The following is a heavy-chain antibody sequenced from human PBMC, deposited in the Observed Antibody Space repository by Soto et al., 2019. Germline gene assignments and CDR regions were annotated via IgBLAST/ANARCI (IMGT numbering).Heavy chain of an antibody. CDR3: ARGLRSVLDY. CDR1: GFIFSNFG. D-gene: IGHD5-12*01. V-gene: IGHV3-33*01. Sequence: QVPLVESGGGVVQPGGSLRLSFVASGFIFSNFGMHWVRQAPGKGLEWVAVISSDEKIKQYADSVRGRFAISRDNSKNTLYLQMTSLRADDTAIYYCARGLRSVLDYWGQGTLVTVSS. CDR2: ISSDEKIK. J-gene: IGHJ4*02.